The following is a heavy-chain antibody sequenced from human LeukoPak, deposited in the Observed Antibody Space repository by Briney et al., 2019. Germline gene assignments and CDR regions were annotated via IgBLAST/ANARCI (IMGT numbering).Heavy chain of an antibody. Sequence: PSETLSLTCTVSGGSISSYYWSWIRQPPGKGLEWIGSIYYSGSTYYNPSLKSRVTISVDTSKNQFSLKLSSVTAADTAVYYCARDWRYSGYAPYYYYYMDVWGKGTTVNISS. J-gene: IGHJ6*03. CDR3: ARDWRYSGYAPYYYYYMDV. CDR2: IYYSGST. CDR1: GGSISSYY. D-gene: IGHD5-12*01. V-gene: IGHV4-59*12.